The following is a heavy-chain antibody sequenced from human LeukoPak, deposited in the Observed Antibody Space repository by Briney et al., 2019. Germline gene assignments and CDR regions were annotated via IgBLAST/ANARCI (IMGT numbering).Heavy chain of an antibody. CDR3: ARDFCTGCNYYFYGMDV. J-gene: IGHJ6*02. CDR2: ISRDSANI. V-gene: IGHV3-9*01. D-gene: IGHD2-2*01. Sequence: PGGSLRLSCAASGFTFDDYVMHWVRQAPGRGLEWVSGISRDSANIGYADSVKGRFTISRDNAKNSLYLQMNSLTTGDTALYYCARDFCTGCNYYFYGMDVWGRGTTVTVSS. CDR1: GFTFDDYV.